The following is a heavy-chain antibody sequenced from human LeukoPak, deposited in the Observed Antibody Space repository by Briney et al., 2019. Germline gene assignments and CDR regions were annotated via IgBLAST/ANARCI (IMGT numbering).Heavy chain of an antibody. D-gene: IGHD5-18*01. CDR2: IYYSGST. V-gene: IGHV4-59*08. J-gene: IGHJ5*02. CDR3: ARGLQLAGWFDP. CDR1: GGSISSYY. Sequence: PSETLSLTCTVSGGSISSYYWSWIRQPPGKGLEWIGYIYYSGSTNYNPSLKSRVTISVDTSKNQFSLKLSSVTAADTAVYYCARGLQLAGWFDPWGQGTLVTVSS.